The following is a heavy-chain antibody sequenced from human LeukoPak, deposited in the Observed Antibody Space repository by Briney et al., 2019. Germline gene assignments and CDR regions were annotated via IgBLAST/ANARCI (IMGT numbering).Heavy chain of an antibody. D-gene: IGHD6-19*01. CDR3: ARRSPYSTGWSSYFDY. Sequence: PSQTLSLTCTVSGGSISSGSYYWNWIRQPAGKGLEWIGRIYSSGSTNYNPSLKSRVTISVDTSKNQSSLKLTSVTAADSAVYYCARRSPYSTGWSSYFDYWGQGALVTVSS. V-gene: IGHV4-61*02. CDR2: IYSSGST. CDR1: GGSISSGSYY. J-gene: IGHJ4*02.